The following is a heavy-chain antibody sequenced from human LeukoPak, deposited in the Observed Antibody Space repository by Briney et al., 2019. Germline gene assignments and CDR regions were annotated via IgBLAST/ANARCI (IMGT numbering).Heavy chain of an antibody. Sequence: GGSLRLSCAASGFTFSSYTMNWVRQAPGKGLEWVSSISMSSSYIYYADSVKGRLTISRANAKNSLYLQMNSLGAEDTAVYYCARDPTPRYCSGGSCYTHYGMDVWGQGTTVTVSS. J-gene: IGHJ6*02. D-gene: IGHD2-15*01. CDR2: ISMSSSYI. CDR3: ARDPTPRYCSGGSCYTHYGMDV. V-gene: IGHV3-21*01. CDR1: GFTFSSYT.